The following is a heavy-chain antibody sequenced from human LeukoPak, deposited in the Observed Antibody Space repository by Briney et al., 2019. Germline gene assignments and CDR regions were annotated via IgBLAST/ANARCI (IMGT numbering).Heavy chain of an antibody. J-gene: IGHJ1*01. CDR1: GYTFTSYA. V-gene: IGHV7-4-1*02. Sequence: ASVKVSCKASGYTFTSYAMNWVRQAPGQGLEWMVWINTNTGNPTYAQGFTGRFVFSLDTSVSTAYLQISSLKAEDTAVYYCARASGGGRQDRSKTIQYFQHWGQGTLVTVSS. D-gene: IGHD2-15*01. CDR2: INTNTGNP. CDR3: ARASGGGRQDRSKTIQYFQH.